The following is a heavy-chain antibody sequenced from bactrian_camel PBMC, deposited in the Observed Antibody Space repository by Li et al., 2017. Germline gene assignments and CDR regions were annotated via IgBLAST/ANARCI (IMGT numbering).Heavy chain of an antibody. CDR3: AAGKSFLSLKEKAAEY. CDR2: IEAGGLT. CDR1: GFVFSTYG. Sequence: VQLVESGGGLVQPGESLRLSCAGSGFVFSTYGMSWVRQAPGKGLEWVSRIEAGGLTYYADSVKGRFTISRDNALNTLYLQLNSLKTEDTAMYYCAAGKSFLSLKEKAAEYWGQGTQVTVS. D-gene: IGHD3*01. V-gene: IGHV3S40*01. J-gene: IGHJ4*01.